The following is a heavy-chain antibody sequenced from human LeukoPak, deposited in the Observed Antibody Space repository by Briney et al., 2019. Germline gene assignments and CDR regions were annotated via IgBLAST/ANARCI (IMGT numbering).Heavy chain of an antibody. J-gene: IGHJ4*02. CDR1: GFTFSSYS. V-gene: IGHV3-21*01. CDR3: ARDAEGIAAAGVPFDY. Sequence: GGSLRLSCAASGFTFSSYSMNWVRQAPGKGPEWVSSVSSSSSYIYYADSVKGRFTISRDNAKNSLYLQMNSLRAEDTAVYYCARDAEGIAAAGVPFDYWGQGTLVTVSS. CDR2: VSSSSSYI. D-gene: IGHD6-13*01.